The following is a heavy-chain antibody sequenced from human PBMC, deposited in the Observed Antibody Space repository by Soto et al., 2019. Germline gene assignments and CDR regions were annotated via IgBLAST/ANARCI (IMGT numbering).Heavy chain of an antibody. CDR1: GFTFSSYS. Sequence: GESLKISCAASGFTFSSYSMNWVRQAPGKGLEWVSYISSSSSTIYYADSVKGRFTISRDNAKNSLYLQMNSLRDEDTAVYYCAREYYYDSSGYDYWGQGTLVTVSS. CDR2: ISSSSSTI. V-gene: IGHV3-48*02. J-gene: IGHJ4*02. D-gene: IGHD3-22*01. CDR3: AREYYYDSSGYDY.